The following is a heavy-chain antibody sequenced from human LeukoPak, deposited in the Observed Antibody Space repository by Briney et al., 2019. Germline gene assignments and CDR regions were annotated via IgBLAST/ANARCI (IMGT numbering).Heavy chain of an antibody. CDR3: AREWGETYYYYYMDV. V-gene: IGHV4-61*02. J-gene: IGHJ6*03. Sequence: KSSETLSLTCTVSGGSISSGSYYWSWIRQPAGKGLEWIGRIYTSGSTNYNPSLKSRVTISVDTSKNQFSLKLSSVTAADTAVYYCAREWGETYYYYYMDVWGKGTTVTISS. D-gene: IGHD1-26*01. CDR2: IYTSGST. CDR1: GGSISSGSYY.